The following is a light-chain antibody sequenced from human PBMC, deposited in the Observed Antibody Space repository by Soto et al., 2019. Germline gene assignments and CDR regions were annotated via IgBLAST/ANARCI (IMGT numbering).Light chain of an antibody. J-gene: IGKJ5*01. CDR2: GAS. Sequence: EIVLTQSPGTLSLSPGERATLSCRASQSVSSNYLAWYQQKPGQAPGLLIYGASSRATGIPDRFSGSGSGTDFTLTISRLESEDFAAYYCQQYGRSPPITFGQGTRLEIK. V-gene: IGKV3-20*01. CDR3: QQYGRSPPIT. CDR1: QSVSSNY.